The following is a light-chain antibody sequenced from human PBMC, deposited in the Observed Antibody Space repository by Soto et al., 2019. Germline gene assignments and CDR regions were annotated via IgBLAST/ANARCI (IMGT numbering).Light chain of an antibody. J-gene: IGLJ1*01. CDR1: SSDVGGYDY. CDR2: DVT. Sequence: QSALTQPASVSGSPGQSITISCTGTSSDVGGYDYVSWYQQHPGKAPKLMIYDVTNRPSGVSNRFSGSKSGNTASLTISGLQAEDEADYYCISYASINTYVFGTGTQLTV. CDR3: ISYASINTYV. V-gene: IGLV2-14*01.